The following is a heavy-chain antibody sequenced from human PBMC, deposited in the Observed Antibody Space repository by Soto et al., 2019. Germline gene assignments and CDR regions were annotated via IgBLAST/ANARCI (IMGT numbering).Heavy chain of an antibody. CDR1: GFTFSSYA. D-gene: IGHD6-19*01. CDR2: ISGSGGST. J-gene: IGHJ4*02. V-gene: IGHV3-23*01. CDR3: AKTKQWLVPKELGY. Sequence: GGSLRLSCAASGFTFSSYAMSWVRQAPGKGLEWVSAISGSGGSTYYADSVKGRFTISRDSSKNTLYLQMNSLRAEDTAVYYCAKTKQWLVPKELGYWGQGTLVTVS.